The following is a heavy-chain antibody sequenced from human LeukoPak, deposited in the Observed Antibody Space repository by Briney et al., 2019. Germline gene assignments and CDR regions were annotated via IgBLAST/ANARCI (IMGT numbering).Heavy chain of an antibody. V-gene: IGHV3-53*01. Sequence: GGSLRLSCAASGFTVSSNYMSWVRQAPGKGLEWVSVIYSGGSTYYADSVKGRFTISRDNSKNTLYLQMNSLRAEDTAVYYCAREEQWHGQPPNYWGQGTLVTVSS. CDR1: GFTVSSNY. CDR2: IYSGGST. D-gene: IGHD6-19*01. CDR3: AREEQWHGQPPNY. J-gene: IGHJ4*02.